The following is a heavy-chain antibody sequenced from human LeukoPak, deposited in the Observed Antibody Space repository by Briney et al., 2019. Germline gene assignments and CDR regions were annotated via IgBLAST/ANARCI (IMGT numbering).Heavy chain of an antibody. D-gene: IGHD6-19*01. Sequence: PGGSLRLSCAASGFTFSSYSMSWVRQTPGKGLEWVSIIYGGGTTYYADSVKGRFTISRHNSKNTLYLQMNGLRAEDTAVYYCARDSTGWSYGMDVWGQGTTVTVSS. CDR2: IYGGGTT. CDR1: GFTFSSYS. CDR3: ARDSTGWSYGMDV. J-gene: IGHJ6*02. V-gene: IGHV3-53*04.